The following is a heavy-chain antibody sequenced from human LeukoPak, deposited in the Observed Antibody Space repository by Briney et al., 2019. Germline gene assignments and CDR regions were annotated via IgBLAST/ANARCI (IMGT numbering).Heavy chain of an antibody. CDR2: ISNNGGST. CDR3: ARTSIAAREADY. D-gene: IGHD6-6*01. V-gene: IGHV3-64*01. J-gene: IGHJ4*02. Sequence: GGSLRLSCAASGFTFSRYNMHWVRQAPGKGLEYVSAISNNGGSTYYTKSVKGRFTISRDNSKNTLYLQMGSLRAEDMAVYYCARTSIAAREADYWGQGTLVTVSS. CDR1: GFTFSRYN.